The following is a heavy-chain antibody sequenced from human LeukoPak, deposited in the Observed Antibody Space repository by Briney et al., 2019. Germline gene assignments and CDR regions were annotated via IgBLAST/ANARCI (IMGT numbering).Heavy chain of an antibody. Sequence: GGSLRLPCAASGFTFSSYGLHWVRQAPGKGLEWVEVISYDGSNKFYADSVKGRFTISRDNSKNTLYLQMNSLRAEDTAVYYCAKDRRGSDYWGQGTLVTVSS. J-gene: IGHJ4*02. CDR1: GFTFSSYG. D-gene: IGHD3-10*01. V-gene: IGHV3-30*18. CDR2: ISYDGSNK. CDR3: AKDRRGSDY.